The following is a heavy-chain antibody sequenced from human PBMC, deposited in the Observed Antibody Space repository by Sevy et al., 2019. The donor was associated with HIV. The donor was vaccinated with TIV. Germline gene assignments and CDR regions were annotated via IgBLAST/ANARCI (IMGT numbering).Heavy chain of an antibody. CDR2: INQGGSQE. J-gene: IGHJ1*01. CDR3: TSILPAGVPAEYFQH. CDR1: GLTFSSYW. V-gene: IGHV3-7*01. D-gene: IGHD2-2*01. Sequence: GSLRLSCAASGLTFSSYWMTWVRQAPGKGLEWLANINQGGSQEYYVDSVKGRFTISRDNAKNSMYLQMNSLRAEDTAVYYCTSILPAGVPAEYFQHWGQGTLVTVSS.